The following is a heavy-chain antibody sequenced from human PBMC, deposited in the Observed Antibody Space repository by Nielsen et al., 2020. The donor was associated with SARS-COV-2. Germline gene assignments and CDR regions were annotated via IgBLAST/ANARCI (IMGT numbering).Heavy chain of an antibody. Sequence: GSLRLSCAASGFTFSSYAMHWVRQAPGKGLEWVAAISYDGSNKYYADSVKGRFTISRDNSKNTLYLQMNSLRAEDTAVYYCARDRKQIMTTLYYYYGMDVWGQGTTVTVSS. CDR2: ISYDGSNK. CDR3: ARDRKQIMTTLYYYYGMDV. V-gene: IGHV3-30*04. D-gene: IGHD3-16*01. CDR1: GFTFSSYA. J-gene: IGHJ6*02.